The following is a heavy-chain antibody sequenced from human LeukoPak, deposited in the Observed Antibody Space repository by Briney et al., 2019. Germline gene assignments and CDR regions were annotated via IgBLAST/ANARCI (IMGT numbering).Heavy chain of an antibody. Sequence: ASVKVSCKASGYTFTGYYMHWVRQAPGQGLEWMGRINPNSGGTNYAQRFQGRVTMTRDTSISTACMEVSRLRSDDTAVYYCARDAVGYSSGWLAFWGQGTPVTVSS. CDR1: GYTFTGYY. CDR2: INPNSGGT. D-gene: IGHD6-19*01. V-gene: IGHV1-2*06. J-gene: IGHJ5*01. CDR3: ARDAVGYSSGWLAF.